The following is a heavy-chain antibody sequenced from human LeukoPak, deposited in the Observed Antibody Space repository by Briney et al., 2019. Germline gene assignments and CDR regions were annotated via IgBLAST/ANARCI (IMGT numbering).Heavy chain of an antibody. CDR3: AKDIDGLSGY. D-gene: IGHD3-9*01. Sequence: GGSLRLSCAASGFSFSGCGMHWVLQAPGKGLEWVSFIRYDGSSKFYTDSVKGRFTISRDNSKNTLYLEMNSLRPEDTAVYYCAKDIDGLSGYWGQGTLVSVSS. J-gene: IGHJ4*02. CDR2: IRYDGSSK. V-gene: IGHV3-30*02. CDR1: GFSFSGCG.